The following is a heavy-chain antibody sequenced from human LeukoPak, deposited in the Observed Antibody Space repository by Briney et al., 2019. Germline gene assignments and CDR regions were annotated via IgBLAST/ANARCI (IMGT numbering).Heavy chain of an antibody. CDR1: GGSLTKNNY. Sequence: SETLSLTCTVSGGSLTKNNYWGWIRQSPGKGLEWIGSKYLGGGTHYNPSLESRVTIFEDTSKNQFSLNMISVTAADTAVYYCARQPPSYHYDSSGYSGNHDYWGQGTLVTVSS. V-gene: IGHV4-39*01. J-gene: IGHJ4*02. D-gene: IGHD3-22*01. CDR3: ARQPPSYHYDSSGYSGNHDY. CDR2: KYLGGGT.